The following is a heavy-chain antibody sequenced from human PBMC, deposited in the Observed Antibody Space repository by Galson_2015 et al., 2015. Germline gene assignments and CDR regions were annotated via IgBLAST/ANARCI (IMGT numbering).Heavy chain of an antibody. CDR3: AHRKYSGSAFDY. CDR1: GFSLSSSGVG. V-gene: IGHV2-5*02. J-gene: IGHJ4*02. D-gene: IGHD1-26*01. Sequence: PALVKPTQTLTLTCTFSGFSLSSSGVGVGWIRQPPGKALEWLALISWDDDKRYSPSLKSRLTITKDTSKNQVVLTMTNMDPVDTATYDCAHRKYSGSAFDYWGQGTLVTVS. CDR2: ISWDDDK.